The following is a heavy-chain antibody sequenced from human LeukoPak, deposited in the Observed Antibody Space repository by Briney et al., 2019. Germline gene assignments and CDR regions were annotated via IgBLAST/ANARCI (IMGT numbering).Heavy chain of an antibody. CDR2: ISANDGKT. CDR1: RFVFTSYG. J-gene: IGHJ4*02. CDR3: ARELHVERDDY. D-gene: IGHD1-1*01. Sequence: GASVKVSCKASRFVFTSYGFTWVRQAPGQGLEWMGWISANDGKTHYSEKHQGRVTMSTDTVTSTAYMELRSLRSDDTAVYYCARELHVERDDYWGQGTLVTVSS. V-gene: IGHV1-18*01.